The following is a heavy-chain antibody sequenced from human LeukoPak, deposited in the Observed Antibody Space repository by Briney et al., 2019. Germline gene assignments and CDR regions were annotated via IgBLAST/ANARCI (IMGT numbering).Heavy chain of an antibody. D-gene: IGHD2-8*01. CDR1: GFTFSDYY. CDR2: ISSSSSYI. CDR3: ARDVNGLGMDV. J-gene: IGHJ6*02. V-gene: IGHV3-11*06. Sequence: GGSLRLSCAASGFTFSDYYMSWIRQAPGKGLEWVSSISSSSSYIYYADSVKGRFTISRDNAKNSLYLQMNSLRAEDTAVYYCARDVNGLGMDVWGQGTTVTVSS.